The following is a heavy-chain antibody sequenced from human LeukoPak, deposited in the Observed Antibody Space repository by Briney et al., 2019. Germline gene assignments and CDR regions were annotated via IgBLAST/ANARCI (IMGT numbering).Heavy chain of an antibody. CDR3: ARVGGRGYFDY. J-gene: IGHJ4*02. D-gene: IGHD3-10*01. V-gene: IGHV4-59*12. CDR2: IYYSGST. CDR1: GGSISSYY. Sequence: SETLSLTCTVSGGSISSYYWSWIRQPPGKGLEWIGYIYYSGSTNYNPSLKSRVTISVDTSKNQFSLKLSSVTAADTAVYYCARVGGRGYFDYWGQGTLVTVSS.